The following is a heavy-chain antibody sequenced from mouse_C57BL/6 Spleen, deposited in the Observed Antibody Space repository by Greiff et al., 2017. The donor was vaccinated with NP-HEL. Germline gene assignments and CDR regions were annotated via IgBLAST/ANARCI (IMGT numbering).Heavy chain of an antibody. V-gene: IGHV1-69*01. J-gene: IGHJ4*01. CDR2: IDPSDSYT. D-gene: IGHD1-1*01. CDR3: ARSDYGSSYHYAMDY. CDR1: GYTFTSYW. Sequence: QVQLQQPGAELVMPGASVKLSCKASGYTFTSYWMHWVKQRPGQGLEWIREIDPSDSYTNYNQKFKGKSTLTVDKSSSTAYMQLSSLTSEDSAVYYCARSDYGSSYHYAMDYWGQGTSVTVSS.